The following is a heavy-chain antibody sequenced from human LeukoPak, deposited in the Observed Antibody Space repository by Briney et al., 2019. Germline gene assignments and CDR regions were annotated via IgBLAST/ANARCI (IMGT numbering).Heavy chain of an antibody. D-gene: IGHD3-9*01. CDR1: GGSFSGYY. CDR3: AVTDVLTGYPYYFDY. Sequence: PSETLSLTCAIYGGSFSGYYWSWIRQPPGKGLEWIGKINHSGSTNYNPSLKSRVTISVDTSKNQVSLKLSSATAADTAVYYCAVTDVLTGYPYYFDYWGQGTLVTVSS. J-gene: IGHJ4*02. CDR2: INHSGST. V-gene: IGHV4-34*01.